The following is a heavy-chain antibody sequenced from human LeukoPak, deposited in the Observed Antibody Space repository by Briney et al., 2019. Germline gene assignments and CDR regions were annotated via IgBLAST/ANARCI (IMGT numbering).Heavy chain of an antibody. CDR3: AKAPGLTGTPPGVDY. Sequence: GGSLRLSCAASGFTFSSYGMHWVRQAPGKGLEWVAFIRYDGSNKYYADSVKGRFTISRDNSKNTLYLQMNSLRAEDTAVYYCAKAPGLTGTPPGVDYWGQGTLVTVSS. V-gene: IGHV3-30*02. CDR1: GFTFSSYG. D-gene: IGHD1-20*01. J-gene: IGHJ4*02. CDR2: IRYDGSNK.